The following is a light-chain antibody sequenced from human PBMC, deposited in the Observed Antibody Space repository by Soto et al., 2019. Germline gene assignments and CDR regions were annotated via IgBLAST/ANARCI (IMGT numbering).Light chain of an antibody. Sequence: QSALTQPPCASGSPGQSVTISCTGTSSDVGGYNYVSWYQQHPGKAPKLMIYEVTKRPSGVPDRFSGSKSDNTASLTVSGLEAEDEADYYCSSYAGSHNVVFGGGTKLTVL. CDR2: EVT. CDR1: SSDVGGYNY. V-gene: IGLV2-8*01. J-gene: IGLJ2*01. CDR3: SSYAGSHNVV.